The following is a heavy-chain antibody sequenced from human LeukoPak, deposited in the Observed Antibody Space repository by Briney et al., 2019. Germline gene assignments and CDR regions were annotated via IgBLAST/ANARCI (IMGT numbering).Heavy chain of an antibody. Sequence: SETLSLTCTVSGGSISSSSYYWGWIRQPPGKGLEWIGSIYYSGSTYYNPSLKSRVTISVDTSKNQFSLKLSSVTAADTAVYYCARHSSSWYYGDYWGQGTLVTVSS. V-gene: IGHV4-39*01. CDR2: IYYSGST. J-gene: IGHJ4*02. CDR3: ARHSSSWYYGDY. D-gene: IGHD6-13*01. CDR1: GGSISSSSYY.